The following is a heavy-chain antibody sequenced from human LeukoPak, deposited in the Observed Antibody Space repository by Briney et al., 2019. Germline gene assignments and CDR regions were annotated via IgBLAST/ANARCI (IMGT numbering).Heavy chain of an antibody. D-gene: IGHD6-13*01. CDR2: IYPSGIT. V-gene: IGHV4-38-2*01. Sequence: PSETLSLTCAVSRYSISSGYYWGWIRQPPGKGLEWIGIIYPSGITYYNPSLKSRVTISGDTSKNQFSLKLSSVTAADTAVYYCARSIAAAGSGGFDNWGQGTLVTVSS. CDR1: RYSISSGYY. CDR3: ARSIAAAGSGGFDN. J-gene: IGHJ4*02.